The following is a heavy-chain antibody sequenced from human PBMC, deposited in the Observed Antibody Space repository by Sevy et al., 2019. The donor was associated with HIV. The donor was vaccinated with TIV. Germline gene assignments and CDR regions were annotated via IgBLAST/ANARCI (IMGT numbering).Heavy chain of an antibody. V-gene: IGHV4-34*01. D-gene: IGHD3-16*01. CDR2: INHSGST. J-gene: IGHJ4*02. CDR3: ARGRSRVVRF. CDR1: GGSFSGYY. Sequence: SETLSLTCAVYGGSFSGYYWSWIRQPPGKGLEWIGEINHSGSTNYNPSLKSRVTISVDTSKNQFSLKLSSVTAADTAVYYCARGRSRVVRFWGQGTLVTVSS.